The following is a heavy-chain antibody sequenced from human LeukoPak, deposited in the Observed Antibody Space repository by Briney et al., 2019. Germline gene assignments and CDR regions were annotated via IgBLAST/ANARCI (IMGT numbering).Heavy chain of an antibody. D-gene: IGHD3-16*01. V-gene: IGHV3-30-3*01. CDR1: GFTFSSYA. Sequence: GGSLRLSCAASGFTFSSYAMSWVRQAPGKGLEWVAVISYDGDNEYYADSVKGQFTISRDNSKDRLYLQMNSLRPEDTAMYYCARVRGGRSWYYYGMGVWGRGTTVTVSS. J-gene: IGHJ6*02. CDR3: ARVRGGRSWYYYGMGV. CDR2: ISYDGDNE.